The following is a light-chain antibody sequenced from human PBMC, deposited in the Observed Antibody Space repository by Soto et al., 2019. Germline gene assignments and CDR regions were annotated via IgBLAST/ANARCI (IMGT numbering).Light chain of an antibody. CDR2: RNH. CDR1: RSNIGTYT. CDR3: AAWYDSLRAVC. J-gene: IGLJ2*01. Sequence: QSVLTQSPSASATPGQRVTISCSGGRSNIGTYTVNWYQQLPGTAPTLLIFRNHQRPSGVPDRFSGSKSGTSASLAISGPKSEDEADYYCAAWYDSLRAVCFGGGTKLTVL. V-gene: IGLV1-44*01.